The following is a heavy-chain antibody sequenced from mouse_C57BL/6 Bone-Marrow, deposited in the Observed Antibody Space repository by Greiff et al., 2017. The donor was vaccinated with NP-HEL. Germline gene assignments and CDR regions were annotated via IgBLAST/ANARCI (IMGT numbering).Heavy chain of an antibody. D-gene: IGHD1-1*01. J-gene: IGHJ1*03. CDR2: ISDGGSYT. Sequence: EVKLMESGGGLVKPGGSLKLSCAASGFTFSSYAMSWVRQTPEKRLEWVATISDGGSYTYYPDNVKGRFTISRDNAKNNLYLQMSHLKSEDTAMYYCARDRRYGSSNWYFDVWGTGTTVTVSS. CDR1: GFTFSSYA. V-gene: IGHV5-4*01. CDR3: ARDRRYGSSNWYFDV.